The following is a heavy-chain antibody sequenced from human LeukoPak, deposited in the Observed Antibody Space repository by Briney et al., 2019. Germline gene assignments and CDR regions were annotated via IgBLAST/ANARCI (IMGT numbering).Heavy chain of an antibody. CDR1: GFTVSSNY. Sequence: GGSLRLSCAASGFTVSSNYMSWVRQAPGKGLEWVSVIYSGGSTYYADSVKGRFTISRDNSKNTLYLQMNSLRAEDTAVYYCARDSHYDSSGYPTDYYYGMDVWGQGTTVTVSS. J-gene: IGHJ6*02. D-gene: IGHD3-22*01. V-gene: IGHV3-66*01. CDR2: IYSGGST. CDR3: ARDSHYDSSGYPTDYYYGMDV.